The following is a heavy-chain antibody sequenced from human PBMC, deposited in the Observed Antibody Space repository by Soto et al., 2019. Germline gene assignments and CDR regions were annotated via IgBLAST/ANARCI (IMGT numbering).Heavy chain of an antibody. CDR2: MYYSGST. CDR1: GGSFSRSSYY. D-gene: IGHD1-26*01. J-gene: IGHJ3*02. Sequence: SETLSLTCTVSGGSFSRSSYYWCWIRQPPGKGLEWIGSMYYSGSTFYNPSLKSRVTLSVDTSKTQFSLKLSSVTAADTAVYYCARQGDKGRAFDIWGQGTMVTVSS. CDR3: ARQGDKGRAFDI. V-gene: IGHV4-39*01.